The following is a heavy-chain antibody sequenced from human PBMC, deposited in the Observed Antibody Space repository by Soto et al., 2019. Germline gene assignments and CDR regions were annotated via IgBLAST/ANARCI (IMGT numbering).Heavy chain of an antibody. J-gene: IGHJ6*02. V-gene: IGHV4-59*01. CDR3: ARGLNSDSSRYYRTNYYYYGMDV. D-gene: IGHD3-22*01. CDR1: GGSISSYY. CDR2: IYYSGST. Sequence: SETLSLTCTVSGGSISSYYWSWIRQPPGKGLEWIGDIYYSGSTNYNPSLKSRVTISVDTSKNQFSLKLSSVTAADTAVYYCARGLNSDSSRYYRTNYYYYGMDVWGQGTTVTVSS.